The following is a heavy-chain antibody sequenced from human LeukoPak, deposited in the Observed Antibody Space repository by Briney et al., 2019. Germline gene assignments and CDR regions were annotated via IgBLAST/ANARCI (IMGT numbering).Heavy chain of an antibody. V-gene: IGHV3-9*01. D-gene: IGHD5-12*01. J-gene: IGHJ4*02. CDR2: VSWNSGSI. CDR1: RFTFSSYA. Sequence: PGGSLRLSCAASRFTFSSYAMSWVRQAPGKGLEWVSGVSWNSGSIGYADSVKGRFTISRDNAKNTLYLQMNSLRAEDTAVYYCARDWLMGRFDYWGQGTLVAVSS. CDR3: ARDWLMGRFDY.